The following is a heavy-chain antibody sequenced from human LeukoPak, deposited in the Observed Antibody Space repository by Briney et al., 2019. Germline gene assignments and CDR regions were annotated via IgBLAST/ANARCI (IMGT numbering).Heavy chain of an antibody. CDR1: GYTFTGYY. Sequence: ASVKVSCKASGYTFTGYYMHWVRQAPGQGLEWMGRIIPILGIANYAQKFQGRVTITADKSTSTAYMELGSLRSEDTAVYYCARDLMYSYGYFDYWGQGTLVTVSS. CDR2: IIPILGIA. CDR3: ARDLMYSYGYFDY. J-gene: IGHJ4*02. D-gene: IGHD5-18*01. V-gene: IGHV1-69*04.